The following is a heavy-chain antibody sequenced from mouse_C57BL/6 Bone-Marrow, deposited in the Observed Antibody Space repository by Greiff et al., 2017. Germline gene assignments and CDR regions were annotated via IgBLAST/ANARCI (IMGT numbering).Heavy chain of an antibody. J-gene: IGHJ3*01. CDR3: TTFRQLRLGFAY. D-gene: IGHD3-2*02. V-gene: IGHV14-4*01. Sequence: VQLQQSGAELVRPGASVKLSCTASGFNIKDDYMHWVKQRPEQGLEWIGWIDPENGDTEYASKFQGKATITADTSSNTAYLQLSSLTSEDTAVYDCTTFRQLRLGFAYWGQGTLVTVSA. CDR1: GFNIKDDY. CDR2: IDPENGDT.